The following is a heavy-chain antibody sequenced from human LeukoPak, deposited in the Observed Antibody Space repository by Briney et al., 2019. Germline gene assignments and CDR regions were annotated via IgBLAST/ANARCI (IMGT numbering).Heavy chain of an antibody. CDR1: GFTVSSNY. D-gene: IGHD3-10*01. CDR2: IYSGGDT. J-gene: IGHJ4*02. CDR3: ARIGRFGELWFDY. Sequence: GGSLRLSCAASGFTVSSNYMSWVRQAPGKGLEWVSVIYSGGDTYYADSVKGRFTISRDNFKNTLYLQMNSLRAADTAVYYCARIGRFGELWFDYWGQGTLVTVSS. V-gene: IGHV3-66*01.